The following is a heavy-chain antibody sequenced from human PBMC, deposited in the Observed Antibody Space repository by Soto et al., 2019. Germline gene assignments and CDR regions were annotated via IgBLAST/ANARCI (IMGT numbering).Heavy chain of an antibody. D-gene: IGHD6-19*01. J-gene: IGHJ3*02. V-gene: IGHV1-69*13. CDR1: GGTFSSYA. CDR2: IIPIFGTT. Sequence: PVKVSCKDSGGTFSSYAISWVRQAPGQGLEWMGGIIPIFGTTNYAQKFQGRVTITADESMSTAYMELSSLRAEDTAVYYCARFETIAVAGTRAFDIWGQGTMVSVSS. CDR3: ARFETIAVAGTRAFDI.